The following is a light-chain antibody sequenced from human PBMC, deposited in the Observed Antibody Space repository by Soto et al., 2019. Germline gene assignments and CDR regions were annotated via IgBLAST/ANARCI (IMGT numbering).Light chain of an antibody. CDR2: DAS. CDR1: QRISTW. J-gene: IGKJ4*01. Sequence: QLTQSPSTLSASVGDGVPITCRASQRISTWLAWYQQKPGKAPKLLISDASSLETGVPSRFSGSGSGTEFTLTISSLQPEDYATYYCQQSYNTPLTFGGGTKVDIK. CDR3: QQSYNTPLT. V-gene: IGKV1-5*01.